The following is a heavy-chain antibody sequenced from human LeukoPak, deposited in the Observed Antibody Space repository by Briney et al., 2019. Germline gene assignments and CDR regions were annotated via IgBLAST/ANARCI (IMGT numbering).Heavy chain of an antibody. V-gene: IGHV3-23*01. CDR1: GFAFSNYA. D-gene: IGHD2-15*01. CDR3: AKGLKGCSGGSCYYFFDF. CDR2: ITGSGGGT. Sequence: GGSLRLSCAASGFAFSNYAMSWVRQAPGKGLEWVSSITGSGGGTYYADSVKGRFTISRDNSKNTLDLQMNSLRAEDTAVYYCAKGLKGCSGGSCYYFFDFWGQGTLVTVSS. J-gene: IGHJ4*02.